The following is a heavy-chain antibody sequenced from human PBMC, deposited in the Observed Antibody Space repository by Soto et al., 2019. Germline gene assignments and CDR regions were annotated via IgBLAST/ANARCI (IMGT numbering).Heavy chain of an antibody. D-gene: IGHD3-10*01. CDR3: ARGRASGSYYLLDY. CDR1: GNTFTSYD. Sequence: ASLKVSCKASGNTFTSYDINWVRQATGHGLEWMGWINPNSGNIGYAQKFQGRVTMTRDTAIRTAYMEVSRLRSDDTAVYYCARGRASGSYYLLDYWGQGTLVTVSS. J-gene: IGHJ4*02. CDR2: INPNSGNI. V-gene: IGHV1-8*01.